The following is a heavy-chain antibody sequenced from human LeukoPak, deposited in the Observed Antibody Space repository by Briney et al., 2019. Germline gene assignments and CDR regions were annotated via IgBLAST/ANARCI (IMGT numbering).Heavy chain of an antibody. CDR1: GFTFDDYA. CDR2: ISWNSGSI. J-gene: IGHJ4*01. V-gene: IGHV3-9*01. D-gene: IGHD3-10*01. Sequence: GGSLRLSCAASGFTFDDYAMHWVRQAPRKGLEWVSGISWNSGSIGYADSVKGRFTISRDNAKNSLYLQMNSLRAEDTAMYYCARDTRGESDYWGHGTLVTVSS. CDR3: ARDTRGESDY.